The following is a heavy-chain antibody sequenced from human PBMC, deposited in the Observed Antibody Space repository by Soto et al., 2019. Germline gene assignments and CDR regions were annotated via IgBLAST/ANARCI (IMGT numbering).Heavy chain of an antibody. CDR1: EFTFSNYA. CDR3: AKNPGYYYDSTGYHFHY. V-gene: IGHV3-23*01. Sequence: EVQLLESGGGLVQPGGSLRLSCAASEFTFSNYAMSWVRQAPGKGLEWVSAISYGGGTTYYADSVKGRFTISRDNSKNTLYLKMNSLRAEDTAVYYCAKNPGYYYDSTGYHFHYWGQGTLVTVSS. J-gene: IGHJ4*02. CDR2: ISYGGGTT. D-gene: IGHD3-22*01.